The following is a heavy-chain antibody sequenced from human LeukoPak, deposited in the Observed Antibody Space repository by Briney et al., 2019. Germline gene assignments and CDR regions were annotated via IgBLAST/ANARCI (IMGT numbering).Heavy chain of an antibody. V-gene: IGHV4-34*01. Sequence: SETLSLTCAVYGGSFSGYYWSWIRQPPGKGLEWIGEINHSGSTNYNPSPKSRVTISVDTSKNQFSLKLSSVTAADTAVYYCARGSSGYYPLDYWGQGTLVTVSS. CDR1: GGSFSGYY. D-gene: IGHD3-22*01. J-gene: IGHJ4*02. CDR2: INHSGST. CDR3: ARGSSGYYPLDY.